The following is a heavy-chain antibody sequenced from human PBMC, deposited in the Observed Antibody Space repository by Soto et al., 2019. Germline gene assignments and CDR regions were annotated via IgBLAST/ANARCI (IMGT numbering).Heavy chain of an antibody. CDR3: TTSNGHLNH. V-gene: IGHV3-48*02. J-gene: IGHJ4*02. D-gene: IGHD3-22*01. CDR1: GFTFSVYS. CDR2: ITGSSDRI. Sequence: EVQLVESGGGWVQPGGSLRLSCAASGFTFSVYSMNWVRQAPGKGLDWVSYITGSSDRILFADSVKGRFTVSRDNAKNSLYLQMNSLRDEDTGVYYCTTSNGHLNHWGQETLVSVSS.